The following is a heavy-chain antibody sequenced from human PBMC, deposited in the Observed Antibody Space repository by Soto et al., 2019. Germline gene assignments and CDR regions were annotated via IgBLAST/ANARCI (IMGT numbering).Heavy chain of an antibody. V-gene: IGHV3-9*01. CDR1: GFTFDDYA. CDR2: ISWNSGSI. J-gene: IGHJ6*02. D-gene: IGHD3-9*01. Sequence: EVQLVESGGGLVQPGRSLRLSCAASGFTFDDYAMHWGRQAPGQGLEWVSGISWNSGSIGYADSVKGRFTISRDNAKNSLFLQMNSLQAEDKAFYYCAKYVSPDSWRKDWYYYYGMDVWGQGNTVTVSS. CDR3: AKYVSPDSWRKDWYYYYGMDV.